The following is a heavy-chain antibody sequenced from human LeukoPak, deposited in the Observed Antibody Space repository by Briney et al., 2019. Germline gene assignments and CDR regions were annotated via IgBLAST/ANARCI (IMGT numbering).Heavy chain of an antibody. J-gene: IGHJ4*02. V-gene: IGHV3-33*06. Sequence: GGSLRLSCAAAKFTFSHYGMHWVRQAPGKGLEWVAVVWSDGSNQYHADSVKGRFTISRDNSKNTVYLQMNSLRVEDTGVYYCAKDAQRGFDYSNSLEYWGQGILVTVSS. D-gene: IGHD4-11*01. CDR3: AKDAQRGFDYSNSLEY. CDR1: KFTFSHYG. CDR2: VWSDGSNQ.